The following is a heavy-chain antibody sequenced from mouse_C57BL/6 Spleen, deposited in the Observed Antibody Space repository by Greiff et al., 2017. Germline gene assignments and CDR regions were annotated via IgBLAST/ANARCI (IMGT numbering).Heavy chain of an antibody. J-gene: IGHJ2*01. D-gene: IGHD1-1*01. CDR3: ARYYYGSSSLGY. Sequence: QVQLQQPGAELVMPGASVKLSCKASGYTFTSYWMHWVKQRPGQGLEWIGEIDPSDRYTNYNQKFKGRSTLTVDKSSSTAYMQLSSLTSEDSAVYYCARYYYGSSSLGYWGQGTTLTVSS. V-gene: IGHV1-69*01. CDR2: IDPSDRYT. CDR1: GYTFTSYW.